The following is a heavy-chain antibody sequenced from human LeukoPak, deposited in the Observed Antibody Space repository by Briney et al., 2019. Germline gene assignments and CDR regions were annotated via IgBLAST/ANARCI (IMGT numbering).Heavy chain of an antibody. V-gene: IGHV4-34*01. CDR3: ARHQYYFYYTDV. J-gene: IGHJ6*03. CDR2: INHSGST. Sequence: SETLSLTCAVYGGSFSGYYWSWIRQPPGKGLEWIGEINHSGSTNYNPSLKSRVTISVDTSKNQFSLKLSSVTAADTAVYYCARHQYYFYYTDVWGKGTTVTVSS. CDR1: GGSFSGYY.